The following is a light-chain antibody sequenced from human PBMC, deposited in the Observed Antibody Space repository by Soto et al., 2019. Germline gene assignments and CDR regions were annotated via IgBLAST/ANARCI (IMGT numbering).Light chain of an antibody. CDR1: QSISSW. CDR3: QQYNSYSGYT. CDR2: DAS. V-gene: IGKV1-5*01. Sequence: DIQMTQSPSTLSASVGDRVTITCRASQSISSWLAWYQQKPGKAPKLLIYDASSLDSGVPSRFRGSGSGTEFTLTISSLQPDGFATYYCQQYNSYSGYTFGQGTKLEIK. J-gene: IGKJ2*01.